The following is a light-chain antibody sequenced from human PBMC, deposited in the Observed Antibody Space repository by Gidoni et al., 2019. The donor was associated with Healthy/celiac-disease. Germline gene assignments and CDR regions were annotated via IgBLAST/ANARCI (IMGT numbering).Light chain of an antibody. Sequence: EIVLTQSPGTLSLSPGERATLPCRASPSVSSSYLAWYQQKPCQAPRLLIYGASSRATGIPDRFSGSGSGTDFTLTISRLEPEDFAVYYCHQYGSSPRWTFGPGTKVEIK. CDR3: HQYGSSPRWT. V-gene: IGKV3-20*01. CDR1: PSVSSSY. CDR2: GAS. J-gene: IGKJ1*01.